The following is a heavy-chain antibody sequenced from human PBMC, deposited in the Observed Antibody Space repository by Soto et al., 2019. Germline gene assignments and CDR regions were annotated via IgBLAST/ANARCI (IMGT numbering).Heavy chain of an antibody. CDR3: ARVRGFLEQARHYYMDV. J-gene: IGHJ6*03. D-gene: IGHD3-3*01. CDR1: GGSFSGYY. CDR2: INHSGST. V-gene: IGHV4-34*01. Sequence: SDTLSLTCAVYGGSFSGYYWSCIRQPPGKGLEWIGEINHSGSTNYNPSLKSRVTISVDTSKNQFSLKLSSGTAADTAVYYCARVRGFLEQARHYYMDVWGKGTTVTVSS.